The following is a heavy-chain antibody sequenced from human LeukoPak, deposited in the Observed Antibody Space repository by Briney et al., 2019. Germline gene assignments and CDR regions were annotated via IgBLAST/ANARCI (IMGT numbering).Heavy chain of an antibody. J-gene: IGHJ6*02. CDR2: ISYDGSNK. CDR3: AKDALITGYSSGWYAYYYGMDV. CDR1: GFTFSSYG. D-gene: IGHD6-19*01. Sequence: GGSLRLSCAASGFTFSSYGMHWVRQAPGKGLEWVAVISYDGSNKYYADSVKGRFTISRDNSKNTLYLQMNSLRAEDTAVYYCAKDALITGYSSGWYAYYYGMDVWGQGTTVTVSS. V-gene: IGHV3-30*18.